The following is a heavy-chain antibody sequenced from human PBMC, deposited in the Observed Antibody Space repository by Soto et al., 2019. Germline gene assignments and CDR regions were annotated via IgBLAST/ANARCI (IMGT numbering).Heavy chain of an antibody. J-gene: IGHJ4*02. CDR1: GYTFTGYY. Sequence: ASVKVSCKASGYTFTGYYMHWVRQAPGQGLEWMGWINPNSGGTNYAQKFQGWVTMTRDTSISTAYMELSRLRSDDTAVYYCSGGSEMATITYPFDYWGQGTLVTVSS. CDR2: INPNSGGT. D-gene: IGHD5-12*01. V-gene: IGHV1-2*04. CDR3: SGGSEMATITYPFDY.